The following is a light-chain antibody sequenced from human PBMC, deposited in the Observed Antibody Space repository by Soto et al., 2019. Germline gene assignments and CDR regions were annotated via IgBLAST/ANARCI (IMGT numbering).Light chain of an antibody. V-gene: IGKV2-28*01. CDR3: MQDLQTPYT. J-gene: IGKJ2*01. CDR2: LGS. Sequence: DIVLTQSPLSLPVTPGEPASISCRSSQSLLHSDGKTYFDWYLQKPGQSPQLLINLGSNRASGVPESISGSGAGTDFTMKISRVEAEDVGVYYCMQDLQTPYTFGQGTKLEIK. CDR1: QSLLHSDGKTY.